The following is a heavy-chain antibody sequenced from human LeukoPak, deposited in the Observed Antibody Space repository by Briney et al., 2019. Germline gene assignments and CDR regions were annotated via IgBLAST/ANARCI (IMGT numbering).Heavy chain of an antibody. J-gene: IGHJ5*02. CDR2: ISSSSIYI. D-gene: IGHD3-10*01. CDR1: GFTFSSHS. Sequence: GGALRVSCAASGFTFSSHSMNWVRQAPGKGLEWVSSISSSSIYIYYADSVKGRFTISRDNAKNSLYLQMNSLSAEDTAVYYCARALGELWEINWFDPWGQGTLVTVSS. V-gene: IGHV3-21*01. CDR3: ARALGELWEINWFDP.